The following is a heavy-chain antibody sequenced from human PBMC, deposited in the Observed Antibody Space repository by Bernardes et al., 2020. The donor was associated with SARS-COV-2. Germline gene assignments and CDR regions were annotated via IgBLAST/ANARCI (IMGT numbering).Heavy chain of an antibody. CDR3: ARDLRFGEDNWFDP. D-gene: IGHD3-10*01. CDR1: GFTFSSYG. J-gene: IGHJ5*02. CDR2: IWYDGSNK. V-gene: IGHV3-33*01. Sequence: GGSLSLSCAASGFTFSSYGMHWVRQAPGKGLEWVAVIWYDGSNKYYADSVKGRFTISRDNSKNTLYLQMNSLRAEDTAVYYCARDLRFGEDNWFDPWGQGTLVTVSS.